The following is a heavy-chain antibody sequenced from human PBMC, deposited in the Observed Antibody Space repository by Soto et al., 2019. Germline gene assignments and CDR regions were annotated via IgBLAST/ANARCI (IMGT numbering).Heavy chain of an antibody. CDR2: MNPNSGNT. Sequence: QVQLVQSGAEVKKPGASVKVSCKASGYTFTRYDINWVRQATGQGLEWMGWMNPNSGNTGYAQKCQGRVPMTRNTSISTAYMELSSLRSEDTAVYYCASRIAAAGMVFDYWGQGTLVTVSS. CDR3: ASRIAAAGMVFDY. D-gene: IGHD6-13*01. V-gene: IGHV1-8*01. J-gene: IGHJ4*02. CDR1: GYTFTRYD.